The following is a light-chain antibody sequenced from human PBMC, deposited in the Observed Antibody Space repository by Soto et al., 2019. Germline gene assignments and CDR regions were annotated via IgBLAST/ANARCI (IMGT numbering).Light chain of an antibody. J-gene: IGKJ1*01. CDR2: GAS. V-gene: IGKV3-20*01. Sequence: EIVLTQSPGTLSLSPGERATLSCRASQSVHSNYLAWYQQKPGQPPRLLIYGASSRATGIPDRFSGSGSGTDFTLTISRLEPEDFAIYYCQQYGSSSWTFGQGTKVEIK. CDR1: QSVHSNY. CDR3: QQYGSSSWT.